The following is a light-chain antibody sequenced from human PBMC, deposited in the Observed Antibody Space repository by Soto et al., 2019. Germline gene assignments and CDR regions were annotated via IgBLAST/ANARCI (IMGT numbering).Light chain of an antibody. Sequence: QSALTQPASVSGSPGQSITISCTGTSSDVGGYNFVSWYQQHPGKAPKLIIYDVSNRPSGVSNRFSGSKSGNTASLTISGRQAEDEGDYYCNSYTSSSNFYVFGTGTKVTVL. CDR3: NSYTSSSNFYV. CDR2: DVS. V-gene: IGLV2-14*01. J-gene: IGLJ1*01. CDR1: SSDVGGYNF.